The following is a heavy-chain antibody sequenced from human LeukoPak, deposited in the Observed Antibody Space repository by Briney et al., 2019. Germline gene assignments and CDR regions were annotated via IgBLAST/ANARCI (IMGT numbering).Heavy chain of an antibody. V-gene: IGHV1-18*01. J-gene: IGHJ4*02. D-gene: IGHD1-1*01. CDR2: ISAYDGNT. CDR3: AREANWAYYFDN. CDR1: GYTFVSYG. Sequence: SVKFSCKASGYTFVSYGITWVRQAPGQGLEWMGWISAYDGNTKYAQKFQGRVTLTTDTSTSTASMELWSLRSDDTAVYCCAREANWAYYFDNWGEGTLVTVSS.